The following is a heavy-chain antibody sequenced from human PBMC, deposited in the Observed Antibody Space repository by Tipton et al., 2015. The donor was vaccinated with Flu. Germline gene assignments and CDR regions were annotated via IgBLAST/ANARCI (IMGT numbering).Heavy chain of an antibody. D-gene: IGHD6-13*01. J-gene: IGHJ4*02. V-gene: IGHV3-7*01. CDR2: IKQDGSQK. CDR1: GFTFSDYW. CDR3: ARGGLAPGNY. Sequence: VQLVQSGGGLVQPGGSLRLSCAASGFTFSDYWMAWVRQAPGKGLEWVANIKQDGSQKYYVNSVRGRFTISRDNARNSLYLQMNGLRADDTAVYYCARGGLAPGNYWGQGTLVTVSS.